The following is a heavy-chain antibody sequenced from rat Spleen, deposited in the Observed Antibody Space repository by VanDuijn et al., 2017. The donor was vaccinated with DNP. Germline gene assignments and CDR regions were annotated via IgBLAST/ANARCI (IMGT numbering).Heavy chain of an antibody. D-gene: IGHD1-7*01. V-gene: IGHV2S75*01. CDR1: GFSLTNYG. CDR3: TRESWGYVMDA. Sequence: QVQLKESGPVLVQASETLSLTCTVSGFSLTNYGVIWVRQSPGKGLEWMGLIWGDGNTDYNSALKSRLSINRDTSKSQVFLKVNSLQTDDTAIYYCTRESWGYVMDAWGQGASVTVSS. CDR2: IWGDGNT. J-gene: IGHJ4*01.